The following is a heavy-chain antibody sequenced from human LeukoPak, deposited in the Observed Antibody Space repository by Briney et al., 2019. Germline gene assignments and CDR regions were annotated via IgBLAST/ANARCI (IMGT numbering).Heavy chain of an antibody. V-gene: IGHV3-23*01. J-gene: IGHJ4*02. CDR2: TSSSDAGT. CDR1: GFTFSSYG. CDR3: ARAPVTSCRGAYCYPFDY. D-gene: IGHD2-21*01. Sequence: LAGGSLRLSCAASGFTFSSYGMSWVRQAPGKGLEWVSATSSSDAGTYYADSVRGRFTISRDNSKNTLYLQMNSLRVEDAAVYYCARAPVTSCRGAYCYPFDYWGQGTLVTVSS.